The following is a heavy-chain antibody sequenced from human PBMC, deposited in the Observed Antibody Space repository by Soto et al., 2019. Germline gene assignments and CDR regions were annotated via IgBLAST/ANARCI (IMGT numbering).Heavy chain of an antibody. Sequence: EVQVVESGGGLVQPGGSLRLSCAASGFTLSSSWMHWVRQAPGKGLVWVSRISTDAEGSSTSYADSVRGRFTISRDSAKNTVYLQMNGLRAEDTGVYYCASLFEVPIRWGQGTLVTVS. D-gene: IGHD2-2*01. CDR3: ASLFEVPIR. J-gene: IGHJ1*01. CDR1: GFTLSSSW. CDR2: ISTDAEGSST. V-gene: IGHV3-74*01.